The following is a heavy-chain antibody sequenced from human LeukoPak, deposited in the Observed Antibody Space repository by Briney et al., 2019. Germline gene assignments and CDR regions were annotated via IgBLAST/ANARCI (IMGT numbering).Heavy chain of an antibody. V-gene: IGHV4-59*01. CDR2: IYYSGST. CDR3: ARALQYGSGSYYNVRFDP. CDR1: GGPISSYY. Sequence: SETLSLTCTVSGGPISSYYWSWIRQPPGKGLEWIGYIYYSGSTNYNPSLKSRVTISVDTSKNQFSLKLSSVTAADTAVYYCARALQYGSGSYYNVRFDPWGQGTLVTVSS. D-gene: IGHD3-10*01. J-gene: IGHJ5*02.